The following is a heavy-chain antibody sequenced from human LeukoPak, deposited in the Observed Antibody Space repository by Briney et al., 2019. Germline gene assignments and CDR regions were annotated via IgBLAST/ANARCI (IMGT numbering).Heavy chain of an antibody. Sequence: SETLSLTCTVSGGSISSYYWSWIRQPPGKGLEWIGYIYYSGSTNYNPSLKSRVTISVDTSKNQFSLKLSSVTAADTAAYYCARDGPVSGSSPYYYYYYMDVWGKGTTVTVSS. J-gene: IGHJ6*03. V-gene: IGHV4-59*01. D-gene: IGHD1-26*01. CDR3: ARDGPVSGSSPYYYYYYMDV. CDR2: IYYSGST. CDR1: GGSISSYY.